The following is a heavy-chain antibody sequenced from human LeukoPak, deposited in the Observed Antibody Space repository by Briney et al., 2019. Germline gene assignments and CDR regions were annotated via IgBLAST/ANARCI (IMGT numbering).Heavy chain of an antibody. D-gene: IGHD4/OR15-4a*01. J-gene: IGHJ4*02. Sequence: GGSLRLSCAASGFTVSSNYMSWVRQVAGKGLEWVSIIYSGGSTFYADSVKGRFTISRDNSKNTLYLQMNSLRAEDTAVYYCARRAGAYSHPYDYWGQGTLVTVSS. CDR3: ARRAGAYSHPYDY. CDR2: IYSGGST. V-gene: IGHV3-53*01. CDR1: GFTVSSNY.